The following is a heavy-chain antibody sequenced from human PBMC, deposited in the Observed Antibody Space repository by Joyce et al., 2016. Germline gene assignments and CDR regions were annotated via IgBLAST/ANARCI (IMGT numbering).Heavy chain of an antibody. Sequence: QVQLQESGPRLVQPSHTLSLICTVSGVSISSADSYCSWFRQHPGEGLEWLGYLDYGESSSYTPSLRSGVTSAADTSKKNFSLNLTALTAADTAVYYCARVGRIRGPHFSFDSWGQGTLVTVSS. CDR3: ARVGRIRGPHFSFDS. CDR1: GVSISSADSY. J-gene: IGHJ4*02. V-gene: IGHV4-31*03. CDR2: LDYGESS. D-gene: IGHD3-10*01.